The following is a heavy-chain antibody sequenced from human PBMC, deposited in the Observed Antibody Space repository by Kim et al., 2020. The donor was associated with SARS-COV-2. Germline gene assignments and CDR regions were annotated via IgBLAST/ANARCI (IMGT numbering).Heavy chain of an antibody. CDR1: GFTFSSYG. CDR3: ANDWEDGSGSYHPLGY. CDR2: IWYDGSNK. Sequence: GGSLRLSCAASGFTFSSYGMHWVRQAPGKGLEWVAVIWYDGSNKYYADSVKGRFTISRDNSKNTLYLQMNSLRAEDTAVYYCANDWEDGSGSYHPLGYWGQGTLVTVSS. V-gene: IGHV3-33*06. D-gene: IGHD3-10*01. J-gene: IGHJ4*02.